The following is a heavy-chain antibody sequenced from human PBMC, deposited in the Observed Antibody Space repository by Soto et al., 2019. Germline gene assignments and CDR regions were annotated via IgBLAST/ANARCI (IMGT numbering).Heavy chain of an antibody. J-gene: IGHJ6*02. V-gene: IGHV1-69*12. CDR1: GGTFSSYA. Sequence: QVQLVQSGAEVKKPGSSVKVSCKASGGTFSSYAISWVQQAPGQGLEWMGGIIPIFGTANYAQKFQGRVTITADESTSTAYMELSSLRSEDTAVYYCARRKWELLLSPYGMDVWGQGTTVTVSS. D-gene: IGHD1-26*01. CDR3: ARRKWELLLSPYGMDV. CDR2: IIPIFGTA.